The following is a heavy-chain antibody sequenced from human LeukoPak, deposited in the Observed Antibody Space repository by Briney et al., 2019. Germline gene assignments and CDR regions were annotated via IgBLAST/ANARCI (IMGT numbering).Heavy chain of an antibody. CDR1: GGSFSGYY. J-gene: IGHJ4*02. V-gene: IGHV4-34*01. D-gene: IGHD3-3*01. CDR3: ARGRGITIFGVVISPNFDY. CDR2: INHSGST. Sequence: PSETLSLTCAVYGGSFSGYYWGWIRQPPGKGREWIGEINHSGSTNYNPSLKSRVTISVDTSKNQFSLKLSSVTAADTAVYYCARGRGITIFGVVISPNFDYWGQGTLVTVSS.